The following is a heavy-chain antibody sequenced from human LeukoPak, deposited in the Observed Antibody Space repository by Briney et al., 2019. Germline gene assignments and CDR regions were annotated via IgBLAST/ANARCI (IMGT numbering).Heavy chain of an antibody. Sequence: PGGSLRLSCAASGFTLSSYGMHWVRQAPGKGLEWVAFMSYDGRNKYYADSVKGRFTISRDISKNTLYLQMDSLRAEDTAVYYCAKDLMGEPVGIWGQGTKVTVS. CDR3: AKDLMGEPVGI. D-gene: IGHD3-16*01. J-gene: IGHJ3*02. CDR2: MSYDGRNK. CDR1: GFTLSSYG. V-gene: IGHV3-30*18.